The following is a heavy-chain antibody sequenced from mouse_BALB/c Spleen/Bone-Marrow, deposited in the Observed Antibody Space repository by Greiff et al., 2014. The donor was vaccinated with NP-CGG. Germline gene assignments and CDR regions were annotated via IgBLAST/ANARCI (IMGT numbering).Heavy chain of an antibody. CDR2: INPYNGGT. CDR1: GYSFTGYT. CDR3: TRGGYDPAWFAY. Sequence: LVEPGASMKISCKASGYSFTGYTMNWVKQSHGKNLEWIGLINPYNGGTSYSQKFKGKATLTVDKSSSTAYMELLSLTSEDSAVYYCTRGGYDPAWFAYWGQGTLVTVSA. J-gene: IGHJ3*01. V-gene: IGHV1-26*01. D-gene: IGHD2-14*01.